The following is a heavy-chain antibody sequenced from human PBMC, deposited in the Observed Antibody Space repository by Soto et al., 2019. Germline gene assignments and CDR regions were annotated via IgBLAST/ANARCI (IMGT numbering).Heavy chain of an antibody. Sequence: GSLILSCVCSGITFSRFAIHWVRQAPGEGLEWVAVISRDGSSKYYGDSVKGRFTVSRDNPNNTVYLSMTGLRPDDTAVFYCARSRNGAVPDSINFWGQGTLVTVSS. CDR3: ARSRNGAVPDSINF. J-gene: IGHJ4*02. CDR1: GITFSRFA. V-gene: IGHV3-30-3*01. D-gene: IGHD2-8*01. CDR2: ISRDGSSK.